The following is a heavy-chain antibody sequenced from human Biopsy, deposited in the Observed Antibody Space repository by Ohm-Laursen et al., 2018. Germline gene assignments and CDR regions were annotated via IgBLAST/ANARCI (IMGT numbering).Heavy chain of an antibody. J-gene: IGHJ4*02. CDR3: ARRGSGGRSFDY. D-gene: IGHD2-15*01. V-gene: IGHV4-59*08. CDR2: ISNSGNT. CDR1: GGSINSSY. Sequence: SETLSLTCSVSGGSINSSYWSWIRQAPGKGLEWIGFISNSGNTNYNPSLKSRVTISADTSKNQFPLKLGSVTVADTAVFYCARRGSGGRSFDYWGQGTLVTVSS.